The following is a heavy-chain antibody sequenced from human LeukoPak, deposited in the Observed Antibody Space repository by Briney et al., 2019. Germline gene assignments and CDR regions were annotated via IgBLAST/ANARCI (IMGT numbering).Heavy chain of an antibody. CDR1: GFIFSSNW. D-gene: IGHD5-24*01. CDR2: IKEDGTEN. Sequence: PGGSLRLSCAASGFIFSSNWMSWVRLAPGKGLEWVANIKEDGTENYYVDSVKGRFTISRDNAKNSLYLQMNSLRVEDTAVYYCAKEGRSLQTYWGQGTLVTVSS. J-gene: IGHJ4*02. V-gene: IGHV3-7*03. CDR3: AKEGRSLQTY.